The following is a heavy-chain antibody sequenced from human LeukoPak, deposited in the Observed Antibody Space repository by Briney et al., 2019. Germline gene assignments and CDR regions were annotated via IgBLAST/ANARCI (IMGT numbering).Heavy chain of an antibody. CDR3: AKDQSPYDSSGLDY. V-gene: IGHV3-43D*03. J-gene: IGHJ4*02. Sequence: GSLRLSCATSGFTFSDYYMSWIRQAPGKGLEWVSLISWDGGSTYYADSVKGRFTISRDNSKNSLYLQMNSLRAEDTALYYCAKDQSPYDSSGLDYWGQGTLVTVSS. CDR1: GFTFSDYY. CDR2: ISWDGGST. D-gene: IGHD3-22*01.